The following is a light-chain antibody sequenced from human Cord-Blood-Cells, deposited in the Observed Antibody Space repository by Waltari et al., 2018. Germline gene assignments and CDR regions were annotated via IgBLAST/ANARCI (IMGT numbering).Light chain of an antibody. J-gene: IGKJ1*01. CDR1: QSISSY. Sequence: IQLTTYPSSLPASVVDSVTTTCRASQSISSYLNWYHQKPGKAPNHLLYSASSFQSRVPSRFCGGGSETDFTLTISSLQPDDFSTYYCQQSYSTPRTFGQGTKVEIK. CDR3: QQSYSTPRT. CDR2: SAS. V-gene: IGKV1-39*01.